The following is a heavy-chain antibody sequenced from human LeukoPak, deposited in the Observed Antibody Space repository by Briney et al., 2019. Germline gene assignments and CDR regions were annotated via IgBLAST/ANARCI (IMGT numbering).Heavy chain of an antibody. CDR1: GFTFDDYA. J-gene: IGHJ5*02. Sequence: GRSLRLSCAASGFTFDDYAMHWVRQAPGKGLEWVSGISWNSGSIGYADSVKGRFTISRDNAKNSLYLQMNSLRAEDTALYYCMRTSEFDPWGQGTLVTVSS. CDR3: MRTSEFDP. D-gene: IGHD1-14*01. CDR2: ISWNSGSI. V-gene: IGHV3-9*01.